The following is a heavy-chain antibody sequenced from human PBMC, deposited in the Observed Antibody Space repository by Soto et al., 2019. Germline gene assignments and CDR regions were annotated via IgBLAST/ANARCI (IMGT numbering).Heavy chain of an antibody. CDR1: GGSISSYY. D-gene: IGHD7-27*01. J-gene: IGHJ4*02. Sequence: QVQLQESGPGLVKPSETLSLTCTVSGGSISSYYWSWIRQPPVKGLEWIGYIYYSGSTNYNPSLMSRVTISVDTSKTQFSLKVISVTAADTAVYYCARRWGTSFDFWGQGTLVTVSS. CDR2: IYYSGST. V-gene: IGHV4-59*01. CDR3: ARRWGTSFDF.